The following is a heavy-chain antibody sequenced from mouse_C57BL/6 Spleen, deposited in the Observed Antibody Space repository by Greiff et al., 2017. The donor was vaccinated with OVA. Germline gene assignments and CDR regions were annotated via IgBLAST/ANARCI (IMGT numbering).Heavy chain of an antibody. V-gene: IGHV5-6*01. CDR3: ARHHGSSWYFDV. CDR2: ISSGGSYT. CDR1: GFTFSSYG. D-gene: IGHD1-1*01. J-gene: IGHJ1*03. Sequence: EVQGVESGGDLVKPGGSLKLSCAASGFTFSSYGMSWVRQTPDKRLEWVATISSGGSYTYYPDNVKGRFTISRDNAKITLYLQMSSLKSEDTAMYYCARHHGSSWYFDVWGTGTTVTVSS.